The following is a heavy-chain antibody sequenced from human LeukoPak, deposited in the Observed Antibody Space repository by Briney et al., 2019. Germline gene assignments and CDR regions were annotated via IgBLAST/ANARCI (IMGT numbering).Heavy chain of an antibody. CDR1: GFTFSSYG. V-gene: IGHV3-21*06. D-gene: IGHD1-26*01. J-gene: IGHJ5*02. CDR3: ARVGDNGNYFDWFDP. CDR2: ISRSSSYI. Sequence: GGSLTLSCAASGFTFSSYGMSWVRQAPGKGLEWVSSISRSSSYIYYADSVKGRFTISRDNAKNSVYLQMKSLRVDDTGVYYCARVGDNGNYFDWFDPWGQGTLVTVSS.